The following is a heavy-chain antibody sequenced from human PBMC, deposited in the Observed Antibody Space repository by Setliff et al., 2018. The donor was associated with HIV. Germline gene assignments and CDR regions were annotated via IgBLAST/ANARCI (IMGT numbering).Heavy chain of an antibody. Sequence: SETLSLTCTVSGGSISSTTYWWSWIRQPAGKGLEWIGRIYTSGSTNYNPSLKSRVTISIDTFRNQFSMKLYSVTAADTAVYYCATASGYWGQGTLVTVSS. CDR2: IYTSGST. CDR1: GGSISSTTYW. V-gene: IGHV4-61*02. CDR3: ATASGY. D-gene: IGHD3-3*01. J-gene: IGHJ4*02.